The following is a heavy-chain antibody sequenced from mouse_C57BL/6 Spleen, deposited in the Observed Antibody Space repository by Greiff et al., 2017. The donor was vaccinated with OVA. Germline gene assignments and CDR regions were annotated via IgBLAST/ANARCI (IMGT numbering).Heavy chain of an antibody. CDR1: GYTFTSYT. Sequence: VQLQQSGAELARPGASVKMSCKASGYTFTSYTMHWVKQRPGQGLEWIGYINPSSGYTKYNQKFKDKATLTADKSSSTAYMQLSSLTSEDSAVYYCARYELGLYFDYWDQGTTLTVSS. CDR3: ARYELGLYFDY. D-gene: IGHD4-1*01. CDR2: INPSSGYT. V-gene: IGHV1-4*01. J-gene: IGHJ2*01.